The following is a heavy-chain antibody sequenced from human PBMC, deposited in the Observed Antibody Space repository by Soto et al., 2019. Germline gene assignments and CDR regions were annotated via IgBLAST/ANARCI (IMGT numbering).Heavy chain of an antibody. D-gene: IGHD3-9*01. CDR2: ISAYNGNT. V-gene: IGHV1-18*01. CDR1: GYTFTSYG. Sequence: QVQLVQSGAEVKKPGASVKVSCKASGYTFTSYGISWVRQAPGQGLEWMGWISAYNGNTNYAQKLQGRVTMTTDTSTETGYMGRKVLRTDDTAVYYCARDPGFRSDYWGQGTLVTVSS. J-gene: IGHJ4*02. CDR3: ARDPGFRSDY.